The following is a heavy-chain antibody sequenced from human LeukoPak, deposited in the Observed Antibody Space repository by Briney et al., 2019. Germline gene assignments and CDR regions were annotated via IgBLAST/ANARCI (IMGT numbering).Heavy chain of an antibody. Sequence: QSGGSLRLSCAASGFTFDDYAMHWVRQAPGKGLEWVSGISWNSGSIGYADSVKGRFTISRDNAKNSLYLQMNSLRAEDTALYYCAKDKSAMALSNIDYWGQGTLVTVSS. J-gene: IGHJ4*02. CDR3: AKDKSAMALSNIDY. V-gene: IGHV3-9*01. CDR1: GFTFDDYA. D-gene: IGHD5-18*01. CDR2: ISWNSGSI.